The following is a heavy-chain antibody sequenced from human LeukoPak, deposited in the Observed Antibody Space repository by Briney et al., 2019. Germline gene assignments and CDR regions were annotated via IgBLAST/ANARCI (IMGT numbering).Heavy chain of an antibody. CDR2: ISSSGSTI. J-gene: IGHJ4*02. CDR3: ARGTAMVRPLFDY. D-gene: IGHD5-18*01. CDR1: GFTFSDYY. V-gene: IGHV3-11*04. Sequence: GGSLRLSCAASGFTFSDYYMSWIRQAPGKGLEWGSYISSSGSTIYYADSVKGRFTISRDNAKNSLYLQMNSLRAEDTAVYYCARGTAMVRPLFDYWGQGTLVTVSS.